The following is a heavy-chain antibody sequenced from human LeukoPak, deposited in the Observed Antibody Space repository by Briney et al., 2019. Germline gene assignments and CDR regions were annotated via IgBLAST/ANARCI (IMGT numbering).Heavy chain of an antibody. CDR2: MSPNSGNT. J-gene: IGHJ2*01. CDR1: GYTFTSYD. Sequence: GASVKVSCKASGYTFTSYDINWVRQATGQGLEWMGWMSPNSGNTGYAQKLQGRVTMTRDTSISTAYMELNSLRSEDTAVYYCTSGPPEWGFDLWGRGTLVTVSS. D-gene: IGHD1-14*01. V-gene: IGHV1-8*01. CDR3: TSGPPEWGFDL.